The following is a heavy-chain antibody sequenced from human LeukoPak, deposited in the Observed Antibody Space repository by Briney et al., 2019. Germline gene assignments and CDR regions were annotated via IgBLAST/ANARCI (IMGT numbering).Heavy chain of an antibody. J-gene: IGHJ6*03. V-gene: IGHV4-34*01. D-gene: IGHD2-2*01. CDR3: VRVPLVVPSYYYYYYMDV. CDR2: INHSGST. CDR1: GGSFSDYY. Sequence: SETLSLTCAVDGGSFSDYYWSRIRQPPGKGLEWIGEINHSGSTNYNPSLKSRVTISVDTSKSQFSLKLSSVTAADTAVYYCVRVPLVVPSYYYYYYMDVWGKGTTVTVS.